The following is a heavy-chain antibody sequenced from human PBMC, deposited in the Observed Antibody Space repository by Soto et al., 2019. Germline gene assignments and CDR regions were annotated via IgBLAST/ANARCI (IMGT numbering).Heavy chain of an antibody. J-gene: IGHJ4*02. CDR3: ARDLGYCSSTNCPKAGPEYYFDY. CDR1: GYTFTSYY. CDR2: INPSGGST. V-gene: IGHV1-46*01. D-gene: IGHD2-2*01. Sequence: QVQLVQSGAEVKKPGASVKVSCKASGYTFTSYYMHWVRQAPGQGLEWMGIINPSGGSTSYAQKFQGRVTMTRDTSTSTVYMELSSLRSEDTAVYYCARDLGYCSSTNCPKAGPEYYFDYWGQGTLVTVSS.